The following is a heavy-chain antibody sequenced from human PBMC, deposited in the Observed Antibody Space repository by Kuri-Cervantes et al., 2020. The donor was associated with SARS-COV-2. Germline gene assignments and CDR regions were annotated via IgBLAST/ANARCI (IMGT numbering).Heavy chain of an antibody. V-gene: IGHV1-69*04. J-gene: IGHJ5*02. CDR3: ARDERYCSGGSCYSEAGNWFDP. D-gene: IGHD2-15*01. Sequence: SVKVSCKASGGTLSSYAISWVRQAPGQGLEWMGRIIPILGTANYAQKFQGRVTITADKSTSTAYMELSSLRSEDTAVYYCARDERYCSGGSCYSEAGNWFDPWGQGTLVTVSS. CDR1: GGTLSSYA. CDR2: IIPILGTA.